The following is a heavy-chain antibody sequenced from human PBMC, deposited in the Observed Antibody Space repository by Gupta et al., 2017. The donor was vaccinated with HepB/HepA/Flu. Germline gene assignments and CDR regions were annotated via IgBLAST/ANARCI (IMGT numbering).Heavy chain of an antibody. D-gene: IGHD5-24*01. CDR3: VRRKRWLQFSLPYYYYYMDV. V-gene: IGHV4-39*01. J-gene: IGHJ6*03. CDR1: GGSISSSSYY. Sequence: QLQLQESGPGLVKPSETLSLTCTVSGGSISSSSYYWGWIRPPPGKGLEWIGSIYYSGSTYYNPSLKSRVTISVDTSKNQFSLKLSSVTAADTAVYYCVRRKRWLQFSLPYYYYYMDVWGKGTTVTVSS. CDR2: IYYSGST.